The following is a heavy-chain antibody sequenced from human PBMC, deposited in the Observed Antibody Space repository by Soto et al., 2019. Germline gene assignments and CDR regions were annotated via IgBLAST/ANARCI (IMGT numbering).Heavy chain of an antibody. D-gene: IGHD3-10*01. CDR3: AHKRDVSRGFKY. Sequence: QITLKESGPTLVKPTQTLTLTCTFSGFSLSINGVAVGWIRQPPGQALEWLALIYWDDDQRYNPSLKNRLTIXKXNSRTQVVLTMTNMDPVDTATYYCAHKRDVSRGFKYWGQGTLVTVSS. CDR2: IYWDDDQ. J-gene: IGHJ4*02. CDR1: GFSLSINGVA. V-gene: IGHV2-5*02.